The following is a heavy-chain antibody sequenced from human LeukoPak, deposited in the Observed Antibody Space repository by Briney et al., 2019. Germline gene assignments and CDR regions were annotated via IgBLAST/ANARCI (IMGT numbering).Heavy chain of an antibody. CDR3: ARSRYCSSTSCYGSFF. CDR2: ISSSGSTI. D-gene: IGHD2-2*01. CDR1: GFTFSSYE. V-gene: IGHV3-48*03. Sequence: GGSLRLSCAASGFTFSSYEMNWVRQAPAKGLEWVSYISSSGSTIYYADSVKGRFTISRDNAKNSLYLQMNSLRAEDTAVYYCARSRYCSSTSCYGSFFWGQGTLVTVSS. J-gene: IGHJ4*02.